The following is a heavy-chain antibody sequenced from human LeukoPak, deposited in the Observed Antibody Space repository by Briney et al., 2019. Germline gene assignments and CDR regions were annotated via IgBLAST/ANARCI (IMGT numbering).Heavy chain of an antibody. CDR2: IDPSDSYT. CDR3: ARQQKESGSSGIDY. D-gene: IGHD1-26*01. V-gene: IGHV5-10-1*01. Sequence: GESLKISCKGSGYSVTSYWISWVRQMPGKSVECRGRIDPSDSYTNYSPSFQGHFTISADKSISTAYLQWSSLKASDTAMYYCARQQKESGSSGIDYWGQGTLVTVSS. J-gene: IGHJ4*02. CDR1: GYSVTSYW.